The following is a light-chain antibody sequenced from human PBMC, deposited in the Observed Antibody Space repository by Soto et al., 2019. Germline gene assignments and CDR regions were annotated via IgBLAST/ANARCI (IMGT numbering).Light chain of an antibody. CDR3: THYTRYDEA. CDR1: QTISSW. CDR2: KAS. Sequence: DIQMTQSPSTLSGSVGDRVTITCRASQTISSWLAWYQQKPGKAPKLLIYKASTLKSGVPSRFRGRGPGIELTHTISSLQPDDFGTYHCTHYTRYDEAVGQG. V-gene: IGKV1-5*03. J-gene: IGKJ1*01.